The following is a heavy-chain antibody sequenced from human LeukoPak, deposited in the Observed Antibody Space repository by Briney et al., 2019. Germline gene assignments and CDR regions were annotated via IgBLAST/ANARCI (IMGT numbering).Heavy chain of an antibody. CDR3: TRDLERTIVVGTIYYYYMDV. D-gene: IGHD2-21*02. CDR2: INTSGRT. V-gene: IGHV4-61*02. CDR1: GGSISSGSYY. Sequence: SQTLSLTCTVSGGSISSGSYYWSWFRQPAGKGLEWIGRINTSGRTNYNPSLKSRVTISVDTSKNQFSLNLRSMTAADTAVYYCTRDLERTIVVGTIYYYYMDVWGRGTTVTVSS. J-gene: IGHJ6*03.